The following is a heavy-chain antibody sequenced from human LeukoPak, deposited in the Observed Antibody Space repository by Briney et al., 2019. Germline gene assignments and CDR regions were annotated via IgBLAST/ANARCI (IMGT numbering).Heavy chain of an antibody. CDR1: GFTFSSYG. CDR2: ISHDGINK. Sequence: PGRSLRLSCTASGFTFSSYGMHWVRQAPGKGLEGVAIISHDGINKYYADSVKGRFTISRDNSKNTLYLQMNSLRAEDTAVYYCAKEYLSGFDPWGQGTLVTVSS. V-gene: IGHV3-30*18. CDR3: AKEYLSGFDP. J-gene: IGHJ5*02. D-gene: IGHD1-14*01.